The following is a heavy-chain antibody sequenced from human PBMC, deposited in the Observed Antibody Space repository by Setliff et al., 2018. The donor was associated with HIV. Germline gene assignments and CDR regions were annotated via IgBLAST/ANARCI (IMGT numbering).Heavy chain of an antibody. CDR2: ISVGKGNT. Sequence: ASVKVSCKASGYTFTSYPMHWVRQAPGQGLEWVGWISVGKGNTNYAQSLQGRVTMTTDTSTNTAHLEVRSLRSDDTAVYYCARDRTFRTTRVFDYWGQGTLVTVSS. CDR1: GYTFTSYP. CDR3: ARDRTFRTTRVFDY. V-gene: IGHV1-18*04. J-gene: IGHJ4*02. D-gene: IGHD2-21*01.